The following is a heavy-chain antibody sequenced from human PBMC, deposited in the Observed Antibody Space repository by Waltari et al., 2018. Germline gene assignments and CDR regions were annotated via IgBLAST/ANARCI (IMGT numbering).Heavy chain of an antibody. Sequence: QVQLQESGPGLVKPSETLSLTCTVSGGSISSYYWSWIRQPPGKGLEWIGDIYYSGSTTYNPSLKSRVTISVDTSKNQFSLKLSSVTAADTAVYYCARHPQNYDFWSPVDYWGQGTLVTVSA. V-gene: IGHV4-59*08. CDR1: GGSISSYY. CDR2: IYYSGST. D-gene: IGHD3-3*01. CDR3: ARHPQNYDFWSPVDY. J-gene: IGHJ4*02.